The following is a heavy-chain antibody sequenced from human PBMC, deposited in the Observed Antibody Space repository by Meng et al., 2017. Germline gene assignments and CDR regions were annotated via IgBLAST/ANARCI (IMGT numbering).Heavy chain of an antibody. CDR2: INHSGST. CDR1: GGSLSGYY. D-gene: IGHD2-21*02. J-gene: IGHJ4*02. Sequence: VQLQQWGGGLLKPSETLSLTCAVYGGSLSGYYWSWIRQPPGKGLEWIGEINHSGSTNYNPSLKSRVTISVDTSKNQFSLKLSSVTAADTAVYYCARVGKVVTAPLTYWGQGTLVTVSS. CDR3: ARVGKVVTAPLTY. V-gene: IGHV4-34*01.